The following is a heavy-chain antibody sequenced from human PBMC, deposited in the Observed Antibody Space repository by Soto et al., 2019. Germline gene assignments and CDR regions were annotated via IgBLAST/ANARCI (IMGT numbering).Heavy chain of an antibody. D-gene: IGHD3-3*01. CDR3: ARDLPDNYDFWSGYPPRHGMDV. CDR2: ISYDGSNK. Sequence: GGSLRLSCAASGFTFSSYAMHWVRQAPGKGLEWVAVISYDGSNKYYADSVKGRFTISRDNSKNTLYLQMNSLRAEDTAVYYCARDLPDNYDFWSGYPPRHGMDVCGQGTTVTVSS. J-gene: IGHJ6*02. V-gene: IGHV3-30-3*01. CDR1: GFTFSSYA.